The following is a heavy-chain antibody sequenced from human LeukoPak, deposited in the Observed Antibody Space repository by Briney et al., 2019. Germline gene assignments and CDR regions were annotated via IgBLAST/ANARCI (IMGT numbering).Heavy chain of an antibody. CDR3: ARSREDWFDP. CDR1: GFTFSSYA. Sequence: PGGSPRLSCAASGFTFSSYAMSWVRQAPGKGLVWVSRINSDGSITRYADSVKGRFTISRDNAKNTLYLQMNSLRAEDTAVYYCARSREDWFDPWGQGTLVIVSS. CDR2: INSDGSIT. V-gene: IGHV3-74*01. J-gene: IGHJ5*02. D-gene: IGHD1-26*01.